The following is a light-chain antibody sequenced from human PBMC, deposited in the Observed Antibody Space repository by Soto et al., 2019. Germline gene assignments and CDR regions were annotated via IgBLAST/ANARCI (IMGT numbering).Light chain of an antibody. V-gene: IGKV1-39*01. Sequence: DIQMTQSPSSLSASVGDRVSITCRAGQSIRSHLNWFQHKPGKAPKVLIYGASSLQGGVPSRFSGSGSGTDFTLTIKSLQPEDFATYYCPQSFSSPFTFGPGTKVDVK. CDR1: QSIRSH. CDR2: GAS. CDR3: PQSFSSPFT. J-gene: IGKJ3*01.